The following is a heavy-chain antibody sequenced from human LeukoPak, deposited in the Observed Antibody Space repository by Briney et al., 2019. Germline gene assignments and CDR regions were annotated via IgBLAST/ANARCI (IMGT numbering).Heavy chain of an antibody. CDR2: ISYDGSNK. Sequence: PGGSLRLSCAASGFXFSSYAIHWVRQAPGKGLEWVAVISYDGSNKYYADSVKGRFTISRDNSKNTLYLQMNSLRAEDTAEYYCARGGYSSGWYYYWGQGTLVTVSS. D-gene: IGHD6-19*01. CDR1: GFXFSSYA. CDR3: ARGGYSSGWYYY. V-gene: IGHV3-30-3*01. J-gene: IGHJ4*02.